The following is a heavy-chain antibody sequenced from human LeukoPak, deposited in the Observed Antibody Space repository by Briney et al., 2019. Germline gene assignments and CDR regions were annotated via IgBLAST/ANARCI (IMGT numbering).Heavy chain of an antibody. J-gene: IGHJ5*02. D-gene: IGHD2-15*01. CDR1: GFTFSSYA. V-gene: IGHV3-30-3*01. Sequence: GGSLRLSCAASGFTFSSYAMHWVRQAPGKGLEWVAVISYDGSNKYYADSVKGRFTISRDNSKNTLYLQMNSLRAEDTAVYYCVRGGPSTWSWGQGTLVTVSS. CDR2: ISYDGSNK. CDR3: VRGGPSTWS.